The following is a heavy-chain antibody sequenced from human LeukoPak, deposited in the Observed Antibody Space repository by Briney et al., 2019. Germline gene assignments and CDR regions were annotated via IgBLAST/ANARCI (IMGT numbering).Heavy chain of an antibody. CDR2: ISSSGSTI. Sequence: GRSLRLSCAASGFTFSSYEMNWVRQAPGKGLEWGSYISSSGSTIYYADSVKGRFTISRDNAKNSLYLQMNSLRAEDTAVYYCARERVAGKGDYFDYWGQGTLVTVSS. D-gene: IGHD6-19*01. J-gene: IGHJ4*02. CDR1: GFTFSSYE. V-gene: IGHV3-48*03. CDR3: ARERVAGKGDYFDY.